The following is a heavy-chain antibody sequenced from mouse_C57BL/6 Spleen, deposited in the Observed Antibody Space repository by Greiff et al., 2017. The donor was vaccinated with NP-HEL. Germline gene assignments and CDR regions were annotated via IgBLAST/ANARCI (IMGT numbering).Heavy chain of an antibody. CDR1: GFTFSSYA. CDR2: ISDGGSYT. J-gene: IGHJ2*01. CDR3: ARDASGWDFDY. D-gene: IGHD6-1*01. Sequence: EVKVVESGGGLVKPGGSLKLSCAASGFTFSSYAMSWVRQTPEKRLEWVATISDGGSYTYYPDNVKGRFTISRDNAKNNLYLQMSHLKSEDTAMYYCARDASGWDFDYWGQGTTLTVSS. V-gene: IGHV5-4*01.